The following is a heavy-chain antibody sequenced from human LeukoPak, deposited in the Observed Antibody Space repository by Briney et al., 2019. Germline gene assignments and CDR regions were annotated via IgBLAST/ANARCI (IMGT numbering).Heavy chain of an antibody. CDR3: ARTYYDSSDIYAFDI. CDR1: GGSISSSSYY. D-gene: IGHD3-22*01. Sequence: SETLSLTCTVSGGSISSSSYYWGWIRQPPGKGLEWIGSIYYSGSTYYNPSLKSRVTISVDTSKNQFSLKLSSVTAADTAVYYCARTYYDSSDIYAFDIWGQGTMVTVSS. CDR2: IYYSGST. J-gene: IGHJ3*02. V-gene: IGHV4-39*01.